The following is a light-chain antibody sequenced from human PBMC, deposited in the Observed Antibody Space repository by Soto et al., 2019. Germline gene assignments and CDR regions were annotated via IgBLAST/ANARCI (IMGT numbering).Light chain of an antibody. CDR1: SRDVGGYNY. V-gene: IGLV2-14*03. Sequence: QSALTQPASVSGSPGQSITISCSGTSRDVGGYNYVSWYQQHPGKAPRLIIYDVSNQPSGVSDRFSGSKSGNTATLAISGLQAEDEADYYCCSYTSDNTYVFASGTKVTVL. CDR3: CSYTSDNTYV. J-gene: IGLJ1*01. CDR2: DVS.